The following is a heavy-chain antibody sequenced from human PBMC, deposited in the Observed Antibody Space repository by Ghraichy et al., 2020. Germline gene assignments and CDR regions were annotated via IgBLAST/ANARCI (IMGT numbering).Heavy chain of an antibody. CDR3: AKDLVLMVYAIPPQPVFDY. CDR2: ISGSGGST. D-gene: IGHD2-8*01. CDR1: GFTFSSYA. V-gene: IGHV3-23*01. J-gene: IGHJ4*02. Sequence: GGSLRLSCAASGFTFSSYAMSWVRQAPGKGLEWVSAISGSGGSTYYADSVKGRFTISRDNSKNTLYLQMNSLRAEDTAVYYCAKDLVLMVYAIPPQPVFDYWGQGTLVTVSS.